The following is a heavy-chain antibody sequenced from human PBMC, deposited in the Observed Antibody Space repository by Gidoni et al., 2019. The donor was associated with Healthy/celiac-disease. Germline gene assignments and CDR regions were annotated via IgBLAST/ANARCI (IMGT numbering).Heavy chain of an antibody. CDR3: ARGEGRFGEFNY. CDR1: GGSISRGGYY. D-gene: IGHD3-10*01. J-gene: IGHJ4*02. Sequence: QVQLQESGPGLVKPSQTLSLTCTVSGGSISRGGYYWSWIRQHPGKGLEWIGYIYYRGSTYYNPSLKSRVTISVDTSKNQFSLKLSSVTAADTAVYYCARGEGRFGEFNYWGQGTLVTVSS. V-gene: IGHV4-31*03. CDR2: IYYRGST.